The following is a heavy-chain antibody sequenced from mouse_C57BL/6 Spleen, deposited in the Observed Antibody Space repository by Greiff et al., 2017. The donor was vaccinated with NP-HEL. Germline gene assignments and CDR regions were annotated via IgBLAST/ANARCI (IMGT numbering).Heavy chain of an antibody. J-gene: IGHJ1*03. CDR1: GYSFTSYY. V-gene: IGHV1-66*01. CDR3: ARPYYSIYGYFAV. Sequence: QVQLQQSGPELVKPGASVKISCKASGYSFTSYYIHWVKQRPGQGLEWIGWIYPGSGNTKYNEKFKGKATLTADTSSSTAYMQLSSLTSEDSAVYYSARPYYSIYGYFAVWGTGTPVTVSA. D-gene: IGHD2-5*01. CDR2: IYPGSGNT.